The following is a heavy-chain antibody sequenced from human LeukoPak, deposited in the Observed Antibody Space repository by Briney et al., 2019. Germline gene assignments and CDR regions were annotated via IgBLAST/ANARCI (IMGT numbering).Heavy chain of an antibody. CDR2: ISTSGDST. D-gene: IGHD1-26*01. J-gene: IGHJ4*02. CDR3: ARASGSYFGY. Sequence: GGSLRLSCDASGFAFGSYAMSWVRQAPGKGLEWVSAISTSGDSTFYEDSVKGRFTMSRDNSKNTLYLQMNSLRAEDTAVYYCARASGSYFGYWGQGTLVTVSS. V-gene: IGHV3-23*01. CDR1: GFAFGSYA.